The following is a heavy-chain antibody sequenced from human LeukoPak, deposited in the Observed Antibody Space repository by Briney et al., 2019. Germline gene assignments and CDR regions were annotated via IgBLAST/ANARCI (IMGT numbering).Heavy chain of an antibody. D-gene: IGHD3-10*01. CDR3: ARGRRVAMVRGAPRGYFDL. V-gene: IGHV1-2*04. CDR1: GYTFTGYY. J-gene: IGHJ2*01. CDR2: TNPNSGGT. Sequence: ASVKVSCKASGYTFTGYYMHWVRQAPGQGLEWMGWTNPNSGGTNYAQKFQGWVTMTRDTSISTAYMELSRLRSDDTAVYYCARGRRVAMVRGAPRGYFDLWGRGTLVTVSS.